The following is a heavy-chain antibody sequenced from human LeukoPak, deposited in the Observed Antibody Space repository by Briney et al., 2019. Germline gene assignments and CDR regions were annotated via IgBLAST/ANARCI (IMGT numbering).Heavy chain of an antibody. V-gene: IGHV4-34*01. Sequence: SETLSLTCAVYGGSFSGYYWSWIRQPPGKGLEWIGEINHSGSTNYNPSLKSRVTISVDTSKNQFSLKLSSVTAADTAVYYCARGQGDYGGNSYYYYYMDVWGKGTTVTVSS. J-gene: IGHJ6*03. D-gene: IGHD4-23*01. CDR2: INHSGST. CDR3: ARGQGDYGGNSYYYYYMDV. CDR1: GGSFSGYY.